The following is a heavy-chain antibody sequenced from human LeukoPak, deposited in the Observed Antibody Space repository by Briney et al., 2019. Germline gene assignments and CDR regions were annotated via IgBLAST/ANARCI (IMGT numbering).Heavy chain of an antibody. V-gene: IGHV1-24*01. D-gene: IGHD6-19*01. CDR3: ATDNGSGWYYFDY. J-gene: IGHJ4*02. CDR1: GYTLTELS. CDR2: FDPEDGET. Sequence: ASVKVSCKVYGYTLTELSMHWVRQAPGKGLEWMGGFDPEDGETIYAQKFQGRVTMTEDTSTDTAYMELSSLRSEDTAVYYCATDNGSGWYYFDYWGQGTLVTVSS.